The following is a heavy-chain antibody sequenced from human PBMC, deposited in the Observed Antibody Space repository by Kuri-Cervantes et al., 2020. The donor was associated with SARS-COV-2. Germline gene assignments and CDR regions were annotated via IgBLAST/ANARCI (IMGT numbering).Heavy chain of an antibody. CDR1: GYTFTSYG. D-gene: IGHD3-3*01. CDR3: ATTPPSWSGYYTYYFDY. J-gene: IGHJ4*02. V-gene: IGHV1-8*02. Sequence: ASVKVSCKASGYTFTSYGISWVRQAPGQGLEWMGWMNPNSGNTGYAQKFQGRVTMTEDTSTDTAYMELSSLRSEDTAVYYCATTPPSWSGYYTYYFDYWGQGTLVTVSS. CDR2: MNPNSGNT.